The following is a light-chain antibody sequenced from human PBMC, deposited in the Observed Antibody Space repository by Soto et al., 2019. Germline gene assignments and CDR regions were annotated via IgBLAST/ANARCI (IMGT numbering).Light chain of an antibody. CDR1: QSVSSTY. J-gene: IGKJ2*01. CDR3: QQYGNSPYT. V-gene: IGKV3-20*01. Sequence: EIVLTQSPGTLSLFPGERATLSCRASQSVSSTYLAWYQQKPGQAPRLLIYGASSRATGIPDRFSGSGSGTDFTLTINRLEPEDFAVYYCQQYGNSPYTFGQWTKVEIK. CDR2: GAS.